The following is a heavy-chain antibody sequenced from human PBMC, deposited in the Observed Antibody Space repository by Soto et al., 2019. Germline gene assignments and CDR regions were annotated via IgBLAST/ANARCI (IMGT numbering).Heavy chain of an antibody. J-gene: IGHJ4*02. CDR3: AKDPIGATSFEH. CDR2: ISHIGTT. D-gene: IGHD2-8*01. V-gene: IGHV4-4*02. Sequence: KTSETMSLTCAVSGDSISSNNWWTWVRQYPEKGLQWIGEISHIGTTKYSPSLDGRASISTDKSAHQFSLDLTSVTAADMAIYYCAKDPIGATSFEHWGQGVLVTVSS. CDR1: GDSISSNNW.